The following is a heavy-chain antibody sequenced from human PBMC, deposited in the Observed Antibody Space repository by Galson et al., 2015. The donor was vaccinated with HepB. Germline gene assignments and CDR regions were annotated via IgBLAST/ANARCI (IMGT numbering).Heavy chain of an antibody. CDR2: IWYDGSNK. CDR1: GFTFSSYG. V-gene: IGHV3-33*01. Sequence: SLRLSCAASGFTFSSYGMHWVRQAPGKGLEWVAVIWYDGSNKYYADSVKGRFTISRDNSKNTLYLQMNSLRAEDTAVYYCARDLGGNFAYYYYGMDVWGQGTTVTVSS. CDR3: ARDLGGNFAYYYYGMDV. J-gene: IGHJ6*02. D-gene: IGHD4-23*01.